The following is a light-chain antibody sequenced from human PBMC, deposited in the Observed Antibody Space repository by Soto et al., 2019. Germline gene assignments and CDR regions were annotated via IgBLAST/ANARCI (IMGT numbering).Light chain of an antibody. V-gene: IGLV2-14*01. CDR3: SSYTSSSTPA. CDR1: SSDVGGYNY. CDR2: DVS. Sequence: QSALTQPASVSGSPGQSITISCTGTSSDVGGYNYVSWYQQHPGKAPKLMIYDVSNRPSGVSNRFSGSKSGNTASLTFSGLQAEDEADYYCSSYTSSSTPAFGGGTKLTVL. J-gene: IGLJ2*01.